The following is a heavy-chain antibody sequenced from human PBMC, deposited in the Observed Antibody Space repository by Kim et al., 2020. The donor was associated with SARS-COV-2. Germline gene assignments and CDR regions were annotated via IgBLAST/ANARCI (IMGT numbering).Heavy chain of an antibody. CDR3: ASHYYDILTGYYTDAFDI. CDR2: IYYSGST. J-gene: IGHJ3*02. CDR1: GGSISSYY. D-gene: IGHD3-9*01. V-gene: IGHV4-59*08. Sequence: SETLSLTCTVSGGSISSYYWSWIRQPPGKGLEWIGYIYYSGSTNYNPSLKSRVTISVDTSKNQFSLKLSSVTAADTAVYHCASHYYDILTGYYTDAFDIWGQGTMVTVSS.